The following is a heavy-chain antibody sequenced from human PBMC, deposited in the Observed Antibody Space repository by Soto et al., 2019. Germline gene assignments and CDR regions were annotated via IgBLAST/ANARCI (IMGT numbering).Heavy chain of an antibody. V-gene: IGHV1-69*08. CDR3: ARDRAIGKERPPDY. CDR2: IIPILGIA. D-gene: IGHD2-2*01. Sequence: QVQLVQSGAEVKKPGSSVKVSCKASGGTFSSYTISWVRQAPGQGLEWMGRIIPILGIANYAQKFQGRVTITADKSTSTAYMELSSLRSEDTAVYYCARDRAIGKERPPDYRGQGTLVTVSS. CDR1: GGTFSSYT. J-gene: IGHJ4*02.